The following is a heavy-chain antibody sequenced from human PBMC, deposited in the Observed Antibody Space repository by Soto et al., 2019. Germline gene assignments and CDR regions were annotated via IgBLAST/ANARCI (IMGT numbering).Heavy chain of an antibody. Sequence: ASVKVSCKXSGYTFTSYAMHWVRQAPGQRLEWMGWINAGNGNTKYSQKFQGRVTITRDTSASTAYMELSSLRSEDTAVYYCGRGDGYDILTGYSPAPFDYWGQGTLVTVSS. CDR3: GRGDGYDILTGYSPAPFDY. CDR2: INAGNGNT. V-gene: IGHV1-3*01. D-gene: IGHD3-9*01. CDR1: GYTFTSYA. J-gene: IGHJ4*02.